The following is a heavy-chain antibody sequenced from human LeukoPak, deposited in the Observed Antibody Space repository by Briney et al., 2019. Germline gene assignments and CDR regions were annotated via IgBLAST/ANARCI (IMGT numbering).Heavy chain of an antibody. J-gene: IGHJ4*02. V-gene: IGHV3-21*01. D-gene: IGHD5-18*01. Sequence: PGGSLRLSCASSGFTFSSYSMNWVRQAPGKGLEWGSSISSSSSYIYYADSVKGRFTISRDNAKNSLYLQMNSLRAEDTAVYYCARYTAMVGYFDYWGQGTLVTVSS. CDR1: GFTFSSYS. CDR3: ARYTAMVGYFDY. CDR2: ISSSSSYI.